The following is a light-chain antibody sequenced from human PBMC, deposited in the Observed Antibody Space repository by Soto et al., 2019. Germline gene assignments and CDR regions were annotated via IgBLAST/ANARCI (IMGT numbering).Light chain of an antibody. V-gene: IGKV1-39*01. Sequence: DIQMTQSPSSLSASVGDRDTITCRASQSISSNLIWYQQKPGEAPEPLIYTASSLYSGVPSRFSGSGSGTDFTLTITSLQPEDFATYYCQQGYTNPITFGQGTRLEIK. CDR2: TAS. J-gene: IGKJ5*01. CDR3: QQGYTNPIT. CDR1: QSISSN.